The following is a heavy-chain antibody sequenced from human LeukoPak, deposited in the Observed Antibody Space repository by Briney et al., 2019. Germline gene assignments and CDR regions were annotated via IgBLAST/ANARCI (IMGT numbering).Heavy chain of an antibody. D-gene: IGHD2-15*01. CDR3: VSQYCSGGSCYSH. J-gene: IGHJ4*02. Sequence: GGSLRLSCAASGFAFNSHGMNWVRQAPGKGLEWVSYISSSSSNIYSAGSVKGRFSISRDNAKNSLYLQMNSLRDEDTAVYYCVSQYCSGGSCYSHWGQGTLVTVYS. CDR1: GFAFNSHG. CDR2: ISSSSSNI. V-gene: IGHV3-48*02.